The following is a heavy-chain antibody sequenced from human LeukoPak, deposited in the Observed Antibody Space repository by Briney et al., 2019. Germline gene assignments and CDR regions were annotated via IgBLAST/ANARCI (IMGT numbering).Heavy chain of an antibody. Sequence: GGSLRLSCAASGFSFSSYGMHWVRQAPGKGLEWVAFIRYDGSNKYYADSVKGRFTISRDNSKNTLYLQMNSLRAEDTAVYYCANDGSYVEQGFDYWGQGTLVTVSS. CDR3: ANDGSYVEQGFDY. D-gene: IGHD1-26*01. CDR2: IRYDGSNK. V-gene: IGHV3-30*02. CDR1: GFSFSSYG. J-gene: IGHJ4*02.